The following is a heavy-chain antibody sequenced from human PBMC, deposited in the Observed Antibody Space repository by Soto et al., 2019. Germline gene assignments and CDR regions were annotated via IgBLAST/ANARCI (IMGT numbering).Heavy chain of an antibody. D-gene: IGHD2-8*01. CDR1: GFTFSSYG. CDR2: IWYDGSNK. Sequence: GGSLRLSCAASGFTFSSYGMHWVRQAPGKGLERVAVIWYDGSNKYYADSVKGRFTISRDNSKNTLYLQMNSLRAEDTALYYCARDHCTNGVCRPMKYYYYMDVWGKGTTVTVSS. CDR3: ARDHCTNGVCRPMKYYYYMDV. V-gene: IGHV3-33*01. J-gene: IGHJ6*03.